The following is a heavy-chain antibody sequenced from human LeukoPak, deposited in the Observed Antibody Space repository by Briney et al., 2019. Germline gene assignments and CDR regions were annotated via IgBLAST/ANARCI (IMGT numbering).Heavy chain of an antibody. CDR3: ATEGSTDALDI. Sequence: GASVKVSCKASGYTFTAYYVHWVRQAPGQGLEWMGWIDPNSGGTKYAQKFQGRVAMTRDTSISTVYMELSRLRSDDMAVYYCATEGSTDALDIWGQGTVVTVSS. CDR1: GYTFTAYY. CDR2: IDPNSGGT. D-gene: IGHD2-15*01. V-gene: IGHV1-2*02. J-gene: IGHJ3*02.